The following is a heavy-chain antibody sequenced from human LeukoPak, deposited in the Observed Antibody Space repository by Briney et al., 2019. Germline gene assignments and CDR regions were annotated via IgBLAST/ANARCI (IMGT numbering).Heavy chain of an antibody. Sequence: PSETLSLTCTVSGPSINTYYWSWIRQPPGKGLEWIGYIYFTGSTNYNPSLKSRVTISIDTSKNQFSLRLTSVTAADMAVYYCARTRRDGYNQLSELDYWGQGTLVTVSS. D-gene: IGHD5-24*01. CDR2: IYFTGST. J-gene: IGHJ4*02. CDR1: GPSINTYY. CDR3: ARTRRDGYNQLSELDY. V-gene: IGHV4-59*01.